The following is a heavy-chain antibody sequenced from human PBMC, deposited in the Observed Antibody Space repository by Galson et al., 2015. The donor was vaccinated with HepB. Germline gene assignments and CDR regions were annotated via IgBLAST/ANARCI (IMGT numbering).Heavy chain of an antibody. CDR3: ASGGAVGTAIPPSPFDY. CDR2: IHPSGGSP. D-gene: IGHD2-21*02. Sequence: SVKVSCKASGYTFTSYYMHWVRQAPGQGLEWMGIIHPSGGSPRSAQKFQGRVTLPRDTSTSTVYMALSSLSSEDTAVYSCASGGAVGTAIPPSPFDYWGQGTLVTVSS. CDR1: GYTFTSYY. J-gene: IGHJ4*02. V-gene: IGHV1-46*01.